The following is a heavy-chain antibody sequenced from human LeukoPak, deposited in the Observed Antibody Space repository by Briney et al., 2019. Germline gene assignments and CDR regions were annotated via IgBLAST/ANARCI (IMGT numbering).Heavy chain of an antibody. V-gene: IGHV4-31*03. D-gene: IGHD6-6*01. CDR1: GGSISSGAYW. Sequence: SETLSLPCTVAGGSISSGAYWWTWIRQDPVKGLEWIGYIYYSGNTYYNPSLRSRVNISVDTSKNQFSLNVRSVTAADTAVYFCARGHSTSSPYFCNGMDVWGQGTTVTVSS. CDR3: ARGHSTSSPYFCNGMDV. CDR2: IYYSGNT. J-gene: IGHJ6*02.